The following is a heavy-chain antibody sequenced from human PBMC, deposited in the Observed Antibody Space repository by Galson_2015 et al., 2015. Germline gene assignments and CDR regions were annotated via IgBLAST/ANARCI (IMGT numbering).Heavy chain of an antibody. V-gene: IGHV3-74*01. J-gene: IGHJ4*02. CDR1: GFTFSSLW. Sequence: SLRLSCAASGFTFSSLWMHWVRHAPGEGLVWVSRISSDGSYSSNADSVKGRFTISRDNAKNTLFLQMNSLRPEDTAVYYCASFGINWGSSYWGQGTLVTVSS. D-gene: IGHD7-27*01. CDR3: ASFGINWGSSY. CDR2: ISSDGSYS.